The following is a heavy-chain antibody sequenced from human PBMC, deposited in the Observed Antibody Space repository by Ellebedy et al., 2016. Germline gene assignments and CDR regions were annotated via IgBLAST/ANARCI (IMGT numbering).Heavy chain of an antibody. CDR2: IKSKPNAYAT. CDR1: GFFFSGSA. J-gene: IGHJ3*02. CDR3: TRLGPYDRIPAAFDI. Sequence: GGSLRLSCAASGFFFSGSAIHWVRQASGKGPEWVGRIKSKPNAYATVYSASVEGRFTISRDDSKNTAYLQMNNLKAEDTAMYYCTRLGPYDRIPAAFDIWGQGTMVTVSS. V-gene: IGHV3-73*01. D-gene: IGHD3-22*01.